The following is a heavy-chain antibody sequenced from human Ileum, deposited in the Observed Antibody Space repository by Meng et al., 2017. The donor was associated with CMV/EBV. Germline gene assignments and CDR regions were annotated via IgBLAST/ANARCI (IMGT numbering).Heavy chain of an antibody. CDR3: AGSRPGGGACDY. CDR2: IQVIGHT. J-gene: IGHJ4*02. D-gene: IGHD3-16*01. V-gene: IGHV4-4*07. Sequence: QVQIQESGPGLVKPSETRSLPFIVSGASIKNYNWNWVRQPAGQGLEWIGLIQVIGHTVYNPSLKSRVTVSLDASKSQFSLTLNSVTAADTATYYCAGSRPGGGACDYWGQGILVTVSS. CDR1: GASIKNYN.